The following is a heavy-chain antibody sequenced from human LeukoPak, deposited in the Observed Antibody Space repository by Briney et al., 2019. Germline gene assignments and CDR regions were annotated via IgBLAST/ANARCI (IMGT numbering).Heavy chain of an antibody. CDR3: AREDRFLEWLPGDY. V-gene: IGHV1-2*02. CDR2: INPNSGGT. J-gene: IGHJ4*02. D-gene: IGHD3-3*01. CDR1: GYTFTGYY. Sequence: GASVKVSCKASGYTFTGYYMHWVRQAPGQGLEWMGWINPNSGGTNYAQKFQGRVTMTRDTSISTAYMELSRLRSDDTAVYYCAREDRFLEWLPGDYWGQGTLVTVSS.